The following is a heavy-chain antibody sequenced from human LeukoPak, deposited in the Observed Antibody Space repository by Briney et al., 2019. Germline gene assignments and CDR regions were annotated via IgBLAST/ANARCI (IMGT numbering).Heavy chain of an antibody. CDR2: ISSSSSTI. D-gene: IGHD6-6*01. J-gene: IGHJ6*03. Sequence: GGSLRLFCAASGFTFSSYSMNWVRQAPGKGLEWVSYISSSSSTIYYADSVKGRFTISRDNAKNSLYLQMNSLRDEDTAVYYCARDAVSSSSRWVYYYYYYMDVWGKGTTVTVSS. CDR3: ARDAVSSSSRWVYYYYYYMDV. V-gene: IGHV3-48*02. CDR1: GFTFSSYS.